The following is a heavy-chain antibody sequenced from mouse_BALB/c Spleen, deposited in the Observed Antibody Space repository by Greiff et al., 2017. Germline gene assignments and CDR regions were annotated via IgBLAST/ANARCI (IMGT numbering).Heavy chain of an antibody. CDR3: ARVARATVAMDY. D-gene: IGHD3-1*01. CDR1: GFTFSDYG. J-gene: IGHJ4*01. CDR2: ISNLAYSI. Sequence: EVKLMESGGGLVQPGGSRKLSCAASGFTFSDYGMAWVRQAPGKGPEWVAFISNLAYSIYYADTVTGRFTISRENAKNTLYLEMSSLRSEDTAMYYCARVARATVAMDYWGQGTSVTVSS. V-gene: IGHV5-15*02.